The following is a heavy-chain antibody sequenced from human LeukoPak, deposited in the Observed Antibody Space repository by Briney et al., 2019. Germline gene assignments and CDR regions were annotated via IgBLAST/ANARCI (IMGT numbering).Heavy chain of an antibody. Sequence: GGSLRLSCAASGFXFDDSAMHWVRQAPGKGLEWVSLISGDGVSTFYADSVKGRFTISRDNSKNSLSLQMDSLTTEDTALYYCAKEGYSHTSNYFDNWGQGILVTVSS. V-gene: IGHV3-43*02. CDR3: AKEGYSHTSNYFDN. D-gene: IGHD2-15*01. CDR1: GFXFDDSA. J-gene: IGHJ4*02. CDR2: ISGDGVST.